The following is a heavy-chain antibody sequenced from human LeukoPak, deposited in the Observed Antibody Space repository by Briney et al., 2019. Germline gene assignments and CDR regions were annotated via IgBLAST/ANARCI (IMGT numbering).Heavy chain of an antibody. D-gene: IGHD2-8*02. V-gene: IGHV1-69-2*01. CDR3: ATEGYCTSDNCYVH. Sequence: EASVTVSCKASGYTFTDYYMHWLPQAPGKGLEWMGRVDPADGEVAYAEKFQGRVTITADPSRATAYMELASLRSEDTAMYYCATEGYCTSDNCYVHWGQGTLVTASS. J-gene: IGHJ5*02. CDR2: VDPADGEV. CDR1: GYTFTDYY.